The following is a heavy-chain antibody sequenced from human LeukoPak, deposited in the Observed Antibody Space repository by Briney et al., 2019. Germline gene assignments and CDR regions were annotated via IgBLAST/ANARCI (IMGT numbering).Heavy chain of an antibody. J-gene: IGHJ4*02. V-gene: IGHV3-23*01. CDR2: ISGSGGST. D-gene: IGHD3-10*01. CDR3: AKRGYGSGIFLYYFDY. Sequence: GGSLRLSCAASGFTFNTYWMHWVRQAPGKGLEWVSGISGSGGSTYYADSVKGRFTISRDNSKNTLYLQMNSLRAEDTALYYCAKRGYGSGIFLYYFDYWGQGTLVTVSS. CDR1: GFTFNTYW.